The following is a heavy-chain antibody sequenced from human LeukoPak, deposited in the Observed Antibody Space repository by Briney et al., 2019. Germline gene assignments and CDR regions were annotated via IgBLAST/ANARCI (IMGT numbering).Heavy chain of an antibody. CDR1: GGSISSGDYY. V-gene: IGHV4-30-4*01. CDR3: ARAPPSVVGELEYYFDY. CDR2: IYYSGST. D-gene: IGHD3-10*01. J-gene: IGHJ4*02. Sequence: SQTLSLTCTVSGGSISSGDYYWSWIRQPPGKGLVWIGYIYYSGSTYYNPSLKSRVTTSVDTSKNQFSLKLSSVTAADTAVYYCARAPPSVVGELEYYFDYWGQGTLVTVSS.